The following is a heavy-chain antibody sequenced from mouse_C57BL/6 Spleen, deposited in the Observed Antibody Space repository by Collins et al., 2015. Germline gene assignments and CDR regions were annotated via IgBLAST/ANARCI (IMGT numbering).Heavy chain of an antibody. CDR2: IHPNSGST. Sequence: QVQLKQSGAELVKPGASVKLSCKASGYTFTSYWMHWVKQRPGQGLEWIGMIHPNSGSTNYNEKFKSKATLTVDKSSSTAYMQLSSLTSEDSAVYYCARTYGSSLWYFDFWGTGTTVTVSS. D-gene: IGHD1-1*01. J-gene: IGHJ1*03. CDR3: ARTYGSSLWYFDF. CDR1: GYTFTSYW. V-gene: IGHV1-64*01.